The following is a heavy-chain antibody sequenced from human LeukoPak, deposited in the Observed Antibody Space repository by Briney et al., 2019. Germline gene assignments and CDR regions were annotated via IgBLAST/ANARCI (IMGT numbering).Heavy chain of an antibody. D-gene: IGHD2-8*01. V-gene: IGHV4-59*01. J-gene: IGHJ1*01. Sequence: SETLSLTCTVSGGSISSYYWSWIRQPPRKGLQWIGYIYYSGNTNYNPSLKSRVTISVDTSKNQFSLKLSSVTAADAAVYYCARASAGVQFFHHWGQGTLVTVSS. CDR1: GGSISSYY. CDR2: IYYSGNT. CDR3: ARASAGVQFFHH.